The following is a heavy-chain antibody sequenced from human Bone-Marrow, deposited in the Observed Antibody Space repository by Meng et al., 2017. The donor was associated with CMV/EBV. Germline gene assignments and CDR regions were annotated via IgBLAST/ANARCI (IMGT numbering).Heavy chain of an antibody. CDR3: ARDFRSGWYYYGMDV. CDR1: GFSFSKYR. D-gene: IGHD6-19*01. Sequence: GESLKISCAASGFSFSKYRMNWVRQAPGKGLEWVSSISSSSNYIYYADSVKGRFTVSRNNAWNSLSLQMNSLRAEDTAVYYCARDFRSGWYYYGMDVWGQGTTVTVSS. V-gene: IGHV3-21*06. CDR2: ISSSSNYI. J-gene: IGHJ6*02.